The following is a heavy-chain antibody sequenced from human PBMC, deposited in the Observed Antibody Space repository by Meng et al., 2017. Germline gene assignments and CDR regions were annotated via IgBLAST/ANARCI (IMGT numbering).Heavy chain of an antibody. V-gene: IGHV4-30-4*01. Sequence: QVQLQESGPGLVKPSQTLSLTCTVSGGSISNSDYYWSWIRQPPGKGLEWIGYIYYSGSTYYNPSLKSRVTISVDTSKNQFSLKLSSVTAADTAVYYCARGSTWDGSGSYYPVYFDYWGQGTLVTVSS. D-gene: IGHD3-10*01. CDR1: GGSISNSDYY. CDR3: ARGSTWDGSGSYYPVYFDY. CDR2: IYYSGST. J-gene: IGHJ4*02.